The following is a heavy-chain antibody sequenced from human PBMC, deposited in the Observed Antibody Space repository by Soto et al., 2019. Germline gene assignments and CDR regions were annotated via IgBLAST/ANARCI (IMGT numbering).Heavy chain of an antibody. CDR1: GFPLSDHT. CDR2: ISSSSTTI. J-gene: IGHJ4*02. V-gene: IGHV3-48*01. D-gene: IGHD5-18*01. Sequence: EVQLVESGGGLVQPGGSLRLSCTASGFPLSDHTMHWVRQAPGKGLEWVSYISSSSTTIYYADSVKGRFTISRDNPKNSLYLHMSSLRAEDTAVFYCTRDAATVKYDFWGQGTLVTVSS. CDR3: TRDAATVKYDF.